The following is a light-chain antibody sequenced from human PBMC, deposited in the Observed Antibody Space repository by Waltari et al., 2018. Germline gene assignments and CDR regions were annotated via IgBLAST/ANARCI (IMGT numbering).Light chain of an antibody. J-gene: IGLJ6*01. V-gene: IGLV1-51*01. CDR1: SSNIGRNS. CDR2: DDN. CDR3: GTWDNSLTADV. Sequence: QSVLTQPPSVSAAPGQKVTISCSGSSSNIGRNSVSWYQLVPRTAPKLLLYDDNKLPSGVSGRFSGSKSGASASLALTGLQTGDEADYYCGTWDNSLTADVFGSGTTLTVL.